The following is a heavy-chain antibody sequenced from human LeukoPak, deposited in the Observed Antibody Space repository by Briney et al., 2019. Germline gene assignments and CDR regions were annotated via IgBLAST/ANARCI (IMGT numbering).Heavy chain of an antibody. D-gene: IGHD3-22*01. CDR1: GYSFTSYW. CDR3: ARAYDSSGYKTQGDAFDI. Sequence: GESLKISCKGSGYSFTSYWIGWVRQMPGKGLEWMGIIYPGDSDTRYSPSFQGQVTISADKSISTAYLQWSSLKASDTAMYYCARAYDSSGYKTQGDAFDIWGQGTMVTVSS. V-gene: IGHV5-51*01. J-gene: IGHJ3*02. CDR2: IYPGDSDT.